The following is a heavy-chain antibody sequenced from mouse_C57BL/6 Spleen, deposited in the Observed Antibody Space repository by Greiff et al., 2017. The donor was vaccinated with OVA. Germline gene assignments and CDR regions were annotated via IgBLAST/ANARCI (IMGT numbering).Heavy chain of an antibody. CDR3: AREADSLFAY. V-gene: IGHV1-66*01. CDR1: GYSFTSYY. D-gene: IGHD6-2*01. CDR2: IYPGSGNT. Sequence: QVQLQQSGPELVKPGASVKISCKASGYSFTSYYIHWVKQRPGQGLEWIGWIYPGSGNTTYNEKLKGKAPLTADTSSSTPYRQLCSLTSDDSAVYYYAREADSLFAYWGQGTLVTVSA. J-gene: IGHJ3*01.